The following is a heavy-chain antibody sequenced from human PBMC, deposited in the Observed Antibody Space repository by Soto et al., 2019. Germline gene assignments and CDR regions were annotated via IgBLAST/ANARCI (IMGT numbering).Heavy chain of an antibody. J-gene: IGHJ4*02. Sequence: QVQLVESGGGVVQPGRSLRLSCVVSGFTFSRYAMHWVRHAPGKGLEWVALISYDGSTKFYADSVKGRFTISRDNSKNTLYIHMDSLRPEDTSISYCAKTGRDYSDPPNDYWGQGTRVTVSS. D-gene: IGHD4-4*01. CDR3: AKTGRDYSDPPNDY. V-gene: IGHV3-30*18. CDR1: GFTFSRYA. CDR2: ISYDGSTK.